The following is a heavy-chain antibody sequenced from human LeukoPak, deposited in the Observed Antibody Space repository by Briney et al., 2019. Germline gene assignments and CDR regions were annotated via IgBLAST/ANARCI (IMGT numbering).Heavy chain of an antibody. CDR2: IYRGGST. CDR3: AKDFNS. Sequence: PGESLRLSCAASGFNVSNNYMSWVRQAPGKGLEWVSVIYRGGSTYYADSVKGRFTMSRDNSKNTVYLQMNSLRAEDTAVYYCAKDFNSWGQGTLVTVSS. J-gene: IGHJ4*02. D-gene: IGHD4-23*01. CDR1: GFNVSNNY. V-gene: IGHV3-53*01.